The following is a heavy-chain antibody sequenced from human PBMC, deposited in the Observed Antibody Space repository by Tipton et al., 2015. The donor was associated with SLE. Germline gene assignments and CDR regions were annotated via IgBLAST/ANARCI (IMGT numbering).Heavy chain of an antibody. V-gene: IGHV4-61*02. Sequence: TLSLTCTVSGGSISSGSYYWSWIRQPAGKGLEWIGRIYTSGSTNYNPSLKSRVTIYVDTSKNQFSLKLSSVTAADTAVYYCARDVSGGTTYVAFDIWGQGTMVTVSS. CDR2: IYTSGST. D-gene: IGHD1-1*01. CDR3: ARDVSGGTTYVAFDI. J-gene: IGHJ3*02. CDR1: GGSISSGSYY.